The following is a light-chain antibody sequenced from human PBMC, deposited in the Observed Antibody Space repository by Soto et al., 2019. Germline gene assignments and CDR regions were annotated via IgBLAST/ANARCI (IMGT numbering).Light chain of an antibody. CDR1: QSISSY. CDR3: QQYKTYWT. J-gene: IGKJ1*01. CDR2: GAS. Sequence: DIKMTQSPSSLSASVGGRVTITCRASQSISSYLNWYQQRQGKPPKILMHGASRLESGVPSRFSGSGSGTEFTLTITGLQPDDFGSYYCQQYKTYWTFGQGTKVDIK. V-gene: IGKV1-5*01.